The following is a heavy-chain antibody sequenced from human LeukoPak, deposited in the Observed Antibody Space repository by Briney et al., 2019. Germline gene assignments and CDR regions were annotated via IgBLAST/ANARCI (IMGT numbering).Heavy chain of an antibody. Sequence: GGSLRLSCAASGLTFSRFAMHWVRQAPGKGLVWVSLINADGSTATYADSVKGRFTISRDNARNTLSLQMNSLTIEDTAVYYCVVVVEPPDSDGFDVWGQGTMITVSS. CDR3: VVVVEPPDSDGFDV. J-gene: IGHJ3*01. CDR2: INADGSTA. V-gene: IGHV3-74*01. D-gene: IGHD1-14*01. CDR1: GLTFSRFA.